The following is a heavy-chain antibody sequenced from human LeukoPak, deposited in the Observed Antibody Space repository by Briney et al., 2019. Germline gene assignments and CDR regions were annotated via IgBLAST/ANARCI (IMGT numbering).Heavy chain of an antibody. J-gene: IGHJ4*02. CDR2: ISSSSSYI. Sequence: GGSLRLSCAASGFTFSSYSMNWVRQAPGKGLEGVSSISSSSSYIYYADSVKGRFTISRDNAKNSLYLQMNSLRAEDTAVYYCARDRGWGYFDYWGRGTLVTVSS. CDR3: ARDRGWGYFDY. D-gene: IGHD2-21*01. CDR1: GFTFSSYS. V-gene: IGHV3-21*01.